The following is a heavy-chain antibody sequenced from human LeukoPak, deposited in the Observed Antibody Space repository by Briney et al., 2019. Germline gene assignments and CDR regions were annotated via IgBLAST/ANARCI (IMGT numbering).Heavy chain of an antibody. CDR3: ARAYSIIRGLVDY. Sequence: GGSLRLSCAASGFTFSDYYMSWIRQAPGKGLEWVSYISSSSSYTNYADSVKGRFTISRDNAKNSLYLQMNSLRAEDTAVYYCARAYSIIRGLVDYWGQGTLVTVSS. CDR2: ISSSSSYT. CDR1: GFTFSDYY. D-gene: IGHD3-10*01. J-gene: IGHJ4*02. V-gene: IGHV3-11*05.